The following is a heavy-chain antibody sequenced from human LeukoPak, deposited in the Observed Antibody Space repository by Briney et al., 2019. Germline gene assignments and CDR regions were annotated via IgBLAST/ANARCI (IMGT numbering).Heavy chain of an antibody. Sequence: PGGSLRLSCAASGFAFNTYAMHWVRQAPGQGLEWVALIWHDGGHKLYSNSVRGQFTISRDNSKNTVSLQMNNLRPEDTAVYYCARKIFGSGSYPDFWGQGTLVTVSS. CDR1: GFAFNTYA. J-gene: IGHJ4*02. D-gene: IGHD3-10*01. CDR2: IWHDGGHK. CDR3: ARKIFGSGSYPDF. V-gene: IGHV3-33*01.